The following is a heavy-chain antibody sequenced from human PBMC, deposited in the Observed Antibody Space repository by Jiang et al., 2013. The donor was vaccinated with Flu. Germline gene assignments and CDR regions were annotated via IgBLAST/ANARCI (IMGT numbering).Heavy chain of an antibody. J-gene: IGHJ6*02. V-gene: IGHV4-59*01. CDR2: IYYSGST. Sequence: GSGLVKPSETLSLTCTVSGGSISSYYWSWIRQPPGKGLEWIGYIYYSGSTNYNPSLKSRVTISVDTSKNQFSLKLSSVTAADTAVYYCARQLYAPAYPYGMDVWGQGTTVTVS. D-gene: IGHD3-3*01. CDR1: GGSISSYY. CDR3: ARQLYAPAYPYGMDV.